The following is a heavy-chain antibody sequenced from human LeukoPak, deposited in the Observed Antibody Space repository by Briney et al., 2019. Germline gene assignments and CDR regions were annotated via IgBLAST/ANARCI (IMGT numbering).Heavy chain of an antibody. Sequence: PGGSLRLSCAASGYTFSSYGMHWVRQAPGKGLEWVAVISYDGSNKYYADSVKGRFTISRDNSKNTLYLQMNSLRAEDTAVYYCARELPDSGDPYDYWGQGTLVTVSS. V-gene: IGHV3-30*03. D-gene: IGHD3-10*01. CDR2: ISYDGSNK. CDR1: GYTFSSYG. CDR3: ARELPDSGDPYDY. J-gene: IGHJ4*02.